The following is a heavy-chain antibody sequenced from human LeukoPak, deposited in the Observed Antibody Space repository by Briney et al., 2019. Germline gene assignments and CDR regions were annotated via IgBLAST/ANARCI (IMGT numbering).Heavy chain of an antibody. CDR1: GSSFTSYW. J-gene: IGHJ4*02. D-gene: IGHD1-26*01. V-gene: IGHV5-51*01. CDR3: ARLQYSGSYHTGKFDY. CDR2: IYPGDSDT. Sequence: GASLKISCKGSGSSFTSYWIGWVRQMPGKGLEWMGIIYPGDSDTRYRPSFQGQVTISADKSISTAYLQWNSLKASDTAMYYCARLQYSGSYHTGKFDYWGQGTLVTVSS.